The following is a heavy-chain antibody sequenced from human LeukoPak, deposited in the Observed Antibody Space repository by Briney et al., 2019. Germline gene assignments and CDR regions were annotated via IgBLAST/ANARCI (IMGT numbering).Heavy chain of an antibody. CDR1: GGSISSYY. J-gene: IGHJ6*03. CDR3: ARVPVGWLLPSYYYMDV. CDR2: IYYSGST. D-gene: IGHD3-22*01. Sequence: SETLSLTCTVPGGSISSYYWSWIRQPPGKGLEWIGYIYYSGSTNYNPSLKSRVTISVDTSKNQFSLKLSSVTAADTAVYYCARVPVGWLLPSYYYMDVWGKGTTVTVSS. V-gene: IGHV4-59*01.